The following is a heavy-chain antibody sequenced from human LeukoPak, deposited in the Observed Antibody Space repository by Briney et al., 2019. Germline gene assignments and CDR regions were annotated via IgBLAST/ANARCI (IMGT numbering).Heavy chain of an antibody. D-gene: IGHD6-13*01. Sequence: ASVKVSCKASGYTFTSYGISWVRQAPGQGLEWMGWISAYNGNTNYAQKLQGRVTMTTDTSTSTAYMELRSLRSDDTAVYYCARGVSSSWYRDVGAGVDYFDYWGQGTLVTVSS. CDR2: ISAYNGNT. CDR1: GYTFTSYG. J-gene: IGHJ4*02. CDR3: ARGVSSSWYRDVGAGVDYFDY. V-gene: IGHV1-18*01.